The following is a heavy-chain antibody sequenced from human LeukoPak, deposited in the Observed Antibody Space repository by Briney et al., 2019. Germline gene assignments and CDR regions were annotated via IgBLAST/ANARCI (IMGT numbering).Heavy chain of an antibody. J-gene: IGHJ4*02. CDR2: GDYSGGT. Sequence: PSETLSLTCTVSGDSFSSVTDYWAWIRQPPGKGLEWIASGDYSGGTYYNPSLKSRVTISVDTSRNQFSLKLRSVTAADTAVYYCAVNLYSSGWYSDYWGQGTLVTVSS. CDR1: GDSFSSVTDY. CDR3: AVNLYSSGWYSDY. V-gene: IGHV4-39*07. D-gene: IGHD6-19*01.